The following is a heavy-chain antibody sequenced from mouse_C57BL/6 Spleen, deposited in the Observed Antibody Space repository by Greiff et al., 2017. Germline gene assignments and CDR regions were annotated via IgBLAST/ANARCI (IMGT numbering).Heavy chain of an antibody. J-gene: IGHJ2*01. D-gene: IGHD1-1*01. CDR1: GFNIKDDY. CDR2: IDPENGDT. V-gene: IGHV14-4*01. Sequence: VQLQQSGAELVRPGASVKLSCTASGFNIKDDYMHWVKQRPEQGLEWIGWIDPENGDTEYASKFQGKATITADTSSNTAYLQLSSLTSEDTAVYYCTRIGTTVVVHWGQGTTLTVSS. CDR3: TRIGTTVVVH.